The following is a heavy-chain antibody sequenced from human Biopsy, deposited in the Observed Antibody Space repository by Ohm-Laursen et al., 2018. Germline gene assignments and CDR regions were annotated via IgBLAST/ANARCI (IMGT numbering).Heavy chain of an antibody. CDR3: ARDPLNGHKHFDY. Sequence: ASVKVSCKTSSYTFADYNIHWMRQAPGQGLEWLGYINCKTGATNYAQKFQGTVTMTRDTSISTAYLALGSLRSADTAIYYCARDPLNGHKHFDYWGQGSLVTVSS. J-gene: IGHJ4*02. CDR2: INCKTGAT. CDR1: SYTFADYN. V-gene: IGHV1-2*02. D-gene: IGHD2-8*01.